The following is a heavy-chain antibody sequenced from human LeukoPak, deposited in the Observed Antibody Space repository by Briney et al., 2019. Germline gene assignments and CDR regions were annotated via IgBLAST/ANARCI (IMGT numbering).Heavy chain of an antibody. Sequence: SETLSLTCAVSGGSISSSNWWSWVRQPPGKGLEWIGSIYYSGSTYYNPSLKSRVTISVDTSKNQFSLKLSSVTAADTAVYYCATSEGPYYYGSGSFDYWGQGTLVTVSS. CDR3: ATSEGPYYYGSGSFDY. CDR2: IYYSGST. J-gene: IGHJ4*02. CDR1: GGSISSSNW. D-gene: IGHD3-10*01. V-gene: IGHV4-4*02.